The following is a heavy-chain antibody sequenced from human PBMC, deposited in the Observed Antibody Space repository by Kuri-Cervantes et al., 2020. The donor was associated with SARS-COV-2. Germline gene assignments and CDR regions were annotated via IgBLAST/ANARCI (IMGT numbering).Heavy chain of an antibody. CDR2: ISSSSSYI. Sequence: GGSLRLSCAASGFTFSSYSMNWVRQAPGRGLGWVSSISSSSSYIYYADSVKGRFTISRDNAKNSLYLQMNSLRAEDTAVYYCARDPFRYYYYMDVWGKGTTVTVSS. V-gene: IGHV3-21*01. CDR1: GFTFSSYS. CDR3: ARDPFRYYYYMDV. J-gene: IGHJ6*03. D-gene: IGHD2/OR15-2a*01.